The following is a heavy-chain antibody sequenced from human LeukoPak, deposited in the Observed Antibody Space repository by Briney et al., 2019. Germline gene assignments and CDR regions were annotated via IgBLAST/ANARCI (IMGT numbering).Heavy chain of an antibody. D-gene: IGHD3-22*01. CDR2: TYTSGST. V-gene: IGHV4-61*02. Sequence: SQTLSLTCTVSGGSISSGSYYWSWIRQPAGKGLEWIGRTYTSGSTNYNPSLKSRVTISVDTSKNQFSLKLSSVTAADTAVYYCAREGHDYYDSSGYYGRNWFDPWGQGTLVTVSS. CDR1: GGSISSGSYY. J-gene: IGHJ5*02. CDR3: AREGHDYYDSSGYYGRNWFDP.